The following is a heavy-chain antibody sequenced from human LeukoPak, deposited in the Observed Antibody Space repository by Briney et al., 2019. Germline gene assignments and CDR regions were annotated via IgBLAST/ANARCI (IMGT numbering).Heavy chain of an antibody. CDR3: VRHKLPIDY. CDR1: VAPSISSAG. CDR2: IYYSGTT. J-gene: IGHJ4*02. D-gene: IGHD6-6*01. V-gene: IGHV4-39*01. Sequence: PSETLSLPCTVSLVAPSISSAGGGSVRQPPGKGMECIGSIYYSGTTYYIPSLMSRLTISADTSKNQCSLNLTSVTAADTAVYYCVRHKLPIDYWGQGTLVTVSS.